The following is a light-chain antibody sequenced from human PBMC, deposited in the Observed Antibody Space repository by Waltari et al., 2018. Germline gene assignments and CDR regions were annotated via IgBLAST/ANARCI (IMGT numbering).Light chain of an antibody. V-gene: IGLV2-14*03. CDR2: DFG. J-gene: IGLJ1*01. CDR3: SSFTSSSSFV. Sequence: QSALTQPASVSGSPGQSINISCTGTIRDVGGYKYVSWYQQHPGDVPRLLIYDFGKRPSGVSSRFSGSKSDNTARLTISGLQAADEAHYYCSSFTSSSSFVFGSGTKVTV. CDR1: IRDVGGYKY.